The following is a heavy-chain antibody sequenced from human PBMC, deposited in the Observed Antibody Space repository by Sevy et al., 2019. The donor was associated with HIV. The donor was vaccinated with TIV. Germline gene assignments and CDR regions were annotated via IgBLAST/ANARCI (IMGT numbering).Heavy chain of an antibody. CDR1: GDSFSRYW. Sequence: GKSLKISCKGSGDSFSRYWIAWVRQMPGKGLQWMGIIYPEHSDTRDSPSFQGQVTISADKSLNTAYLQWSSLKASDTAIYCCPRQRYCSDSTCYPDYYYGMEVWGQGTKVTVSS. CDR2: IYPEHSDT. CDR3: PRQRYCSDSTCYPDYYYGMEV. D-gene: IGHD2-2*01. J-gene: IGHJ6*02. V-gene: IGHV5-51*01.